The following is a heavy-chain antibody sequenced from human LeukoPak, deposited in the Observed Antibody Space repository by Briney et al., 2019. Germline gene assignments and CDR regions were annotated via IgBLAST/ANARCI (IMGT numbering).Heavy chain of an antibody. Sequence: GGSLRLSCAASGFTFSSYAMHWVRQAPGKGLEWVAVISYDGSNKYYADSVKGRFTISRDNSKNTLYLQMNSLRAEDTAVYYCAKSPRYSYGYISGYYYGMDVWGQGTTVTVSS. V-gene: IGHV3-30*18. CDR1: GFTFSSYA. D-gene: IGHD5-18*01. J-gene: IGHJ6*02. CDR3: AKSPRYSYGYISGYYYGMDV. CDR2: ISYDGSNK.